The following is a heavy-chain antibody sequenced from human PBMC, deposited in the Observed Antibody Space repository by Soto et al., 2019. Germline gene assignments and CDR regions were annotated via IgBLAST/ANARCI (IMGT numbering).Heavy chain of an antibody. CDR3: AKRGGYSGYDYFDY. CDR2: ISYDGSNK. Sequence: PGGSLRLSCAASGFTFSSYGMHWVRQAPGKGLEWVAVISYDGSNKYYADSVKGRFTISRDNSKNTLYLQMNSLRAEDTAVYYCAKRGGYSGYDYFDYWGRGTLVTVSS. D-gene: IGHD5-12*01. V-gene: IGHV3-30*18. CDR1: GFTFSSYG. J-gene: IGHJ4*02.